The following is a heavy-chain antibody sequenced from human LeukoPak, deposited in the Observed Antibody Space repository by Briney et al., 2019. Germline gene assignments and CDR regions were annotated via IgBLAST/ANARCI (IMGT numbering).Heavy chain of an antibody. CDR3: ARVEDGVWRLDY. Sequence: ASVKVSCKASGYTFTSYYMRWVRQALGQGLEWMGIINPSGGSTSYAQKFQGRVTMTRDMSTSTVYMELSSLRSEDTAVYYCARVEDGVWRLDYWGQGTLVTVSS. V-gene: IGHV1-46*01. CDR2: INPSGGST. CDR1: GYTFTSYY. J-gene: IGHJ4*02. D-gene: IGHD2-8*01.